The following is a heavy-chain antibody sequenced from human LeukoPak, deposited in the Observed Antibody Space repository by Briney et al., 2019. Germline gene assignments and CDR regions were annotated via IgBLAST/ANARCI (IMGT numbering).Heavy chain of an antibody. V-gene: IGHV2-5*01. J-gene: IGHJ4*02. D-gene: IGHD3-3*01. CDR1: GFSLSTSGVG. CDR2: IYWNDDN. CDR3: AHRGDFWSGPEAWDY. Sequence: SGPTLVKPTQTLTLTCTPSGFSLSTSGVGVGWIRQPPGKALEWLALIYWNDDNLYSPSLKSRLTSTKDTSKNQVVLTMPNMDPVDTATYYCAHRGDFWSGPEAWDYWGQGTLVTVSS.